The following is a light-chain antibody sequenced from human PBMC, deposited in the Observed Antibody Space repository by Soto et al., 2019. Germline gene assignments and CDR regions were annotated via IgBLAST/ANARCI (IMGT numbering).Light chain of an antibody. V-gene: IGLV1-51*01. CDR3: GTWDSSLSAYV. CDR2: DNN. CDR1: SSNIGNNY. Sequence: QSVLTQLPSVSAAPGQKVTISCSGSSSNIGNNYVSWYQQLPGTAPKLLIYDNNKRPSGIPDRFSGSKSGTSATLGITGLQTGDEADYYCGTWDSSLSAYVFGTGPRSPS. J-gene: IGLJ1*01.